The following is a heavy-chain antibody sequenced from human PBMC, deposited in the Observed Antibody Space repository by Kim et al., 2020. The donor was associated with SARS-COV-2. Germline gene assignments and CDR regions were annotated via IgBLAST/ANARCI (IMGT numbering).Heavy chain of an antibody. CDR3: ARGQRITMVRGVRGDAFDI. J-gene: IGHJ3*02. D-gene: IGHD3-10*01. V-gene: IGHV4-34*01. Sequence: SETLSLTCAVYGGSFSGYYWSWIRQPPGKGLEWIGEINHSGSTNYNPSLKSRVTISVDTSKNQFSLKLSSVTAADTAVYYCARGQRITMVRGVRGDAFDIWGQGTMVTVSS. CDR2: INHSGST. CDR1: GGSFSGYY.